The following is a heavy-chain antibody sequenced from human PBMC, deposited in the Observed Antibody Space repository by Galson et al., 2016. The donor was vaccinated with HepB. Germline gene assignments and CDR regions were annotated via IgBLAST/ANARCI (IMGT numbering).Heavy chain of an antibody. CDR2: ISWDGVKT. CDR3: AKGPRATRRYMDF. J-gene: IGHJ6*02. D-gene: IGHD3-16*02. CDR1: GFTFDDCP. V-gene: IGHV3-43*01. Sequence: SLRLSCAASGFTFDDCPMHWVRQAPGKGLEWVSLISWDGVKTLYGDSVKGRFTISRDNSKNFLYLQMNSLRTEDTALDFCAKGPRATRRYMDFWGQGTTVTVSS.